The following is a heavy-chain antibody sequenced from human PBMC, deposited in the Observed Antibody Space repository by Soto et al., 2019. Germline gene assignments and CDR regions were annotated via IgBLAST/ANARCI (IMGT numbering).Heavy chain of an antibody. CDR1: GYTFTSYG. V-gene: IGHV1-18*01. Sequence: ASVKVSCKASGYTFTSYGISWVRQAPGQGLEWMGWISAYNGNTNYAQKLQGRVTMTTDTSTSTAYMELGSLRSDDTAVYYCARVRRYDFWSGYYDYWGQGTLVTVSS. CDR3: ARVRRYDFWSGYYDY. J-gene: IGHJ4*02. CDR2: ISAYNGNT. D-gene: IGHD3-3*01.